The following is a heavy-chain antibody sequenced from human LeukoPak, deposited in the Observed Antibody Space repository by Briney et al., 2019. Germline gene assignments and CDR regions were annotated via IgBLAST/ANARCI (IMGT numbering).Heavy chain of an antibody. V-gene: IGHV3-23*01. CDR3: AKDGGYSSGWHSDPFDY. CDR1: GFTFSSYA. Sequence: PGGSLRPSCAASGFTFSSYAMSWVRQAPGKGLEWVSAISGSGGSTYYADSVKGRFTISRDNSKNTLYLQMNSLRAEDTAVYYCAKDGGYSSGWHSDPFDYWGQGTLVTVSS. CDR2: ISGSGGST. J-gene: IGHJ4*02. D-gene: IGHD6-19*01.